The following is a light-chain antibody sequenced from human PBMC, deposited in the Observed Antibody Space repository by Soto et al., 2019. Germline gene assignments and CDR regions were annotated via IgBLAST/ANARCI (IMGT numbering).Light chain of an antibody. CDR3: QQYSAYPWT. V-gene: IGKV1-5*03. J-gene: IGKJ1*01. Sequence: DIHMTQSPASLSASVGDRVTITCRASQSIDGWLAWLQQRPEKAPKLLIYKASNLESGVPSRFSGSRSGTEFTLTISSLQPDDFATYYCQQYSAYPWTFGQGTKVEIK. CDR1: QSIDGW. CDR2: KAS.